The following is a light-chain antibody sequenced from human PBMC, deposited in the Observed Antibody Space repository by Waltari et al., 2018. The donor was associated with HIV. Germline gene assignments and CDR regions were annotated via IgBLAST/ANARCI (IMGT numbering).Light chain of an antibody. CDR1: RSILYISNNKNY. J-gene: IGKJ1*01. Sequence: DIVMTQSPDSLAVSLGERATINCKSSRSILYISNNKNYLAWYQQKPGQPPMLLIYWASTRESGVPDRFSGSGSGTDFTLTISSLQAEDVAVYYCQQYYTTPQTFGQGTKVEIK. V-gene: IGKV4-1*01. CDR3: QQYYTTPQT. CDR2: WAS.